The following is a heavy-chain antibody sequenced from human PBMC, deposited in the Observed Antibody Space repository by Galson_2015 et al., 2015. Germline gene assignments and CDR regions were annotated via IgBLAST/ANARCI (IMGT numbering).Heavy chain of an antibody. J-gene: IGHJ6*02. Sequence: SLRLSCAASGFTFSSYGMHWVRQAPGKGLEWVAVISYDGSNKYYADSVKGRFTISRDNSKNTLYLQMNSLRAEDTAVYYCARDPHNYSNLYYYYYGMDVWVQGTTVTVSS. D-gene: IGHD4-11*01. CDR2: ISYDGSNK. CDR3: ARDPHNYSNLYYYYYGMDV. V-gene: IGHV3-30*03. CDR1: GFTFSSYG.